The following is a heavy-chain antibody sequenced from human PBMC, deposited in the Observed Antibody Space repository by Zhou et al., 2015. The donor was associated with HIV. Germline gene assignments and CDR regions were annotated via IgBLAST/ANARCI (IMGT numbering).Heavy chain of an antibody. D-gene: IGHD3-3*01. CDR3: ASKTKYDFWSGYYTIYYYYYMDV. Sequence: QVQLVQSGAEVKKPGSSVKVSCKASGGTFSSYAISWVRQAPGQGLEWMGGIIPIFGTANYAQKFQGRVTITADESTSTAYMELSSLRSEDTAVYYCASKTKYDFWSGYYTIYYYYYMDVWGKGTTVTVSS. J-gene: IGHJ6*03. CDR2: IIPIFGTA. CDR1: GGTFSSYA. V-gene: IGHV1-69*01.